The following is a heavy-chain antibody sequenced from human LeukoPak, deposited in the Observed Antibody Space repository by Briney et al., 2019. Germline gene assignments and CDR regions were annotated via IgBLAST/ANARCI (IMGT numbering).Heavy chain of an antibody. D-gene: IGHD3-10*01. J-gene: IGHJ4*02. CDR3: ARDLEYYYGSGSYEGPDY. V-gene: IGHV1-2*02. Sequence: ASVKVSCKASGYTFTGYYMHWVRQAPGQGLEWMGWINPNSGGTNYAQKFQGRVTMTRDTSISTAYMELSRLRSDDTAVYYCARDLEYYYGSGSYEGPDYWGQGTLVTVSS. CDR1: GYTFTGYY. CDR2: INPNSGGT.